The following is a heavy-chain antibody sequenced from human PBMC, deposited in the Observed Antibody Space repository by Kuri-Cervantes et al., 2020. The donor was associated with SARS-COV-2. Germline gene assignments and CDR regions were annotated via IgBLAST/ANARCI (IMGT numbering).Heavy chain of an antibody. CDR3: ARHDY. J-gene: IGHJ4*02. Sequence: SETLSLTCTVSGGSISSGGYYWGWIRQPPGKGLEFIGTIYYDGRTYYNTSLKSRVIISVDTSKNQFSLKLSSVTAADTAVYYCARHDYWGQGTLVTVSS. V-gene: IGHV4-39*01. CDR1: GGSISSGGYY. CDR2: IYYDGRT.